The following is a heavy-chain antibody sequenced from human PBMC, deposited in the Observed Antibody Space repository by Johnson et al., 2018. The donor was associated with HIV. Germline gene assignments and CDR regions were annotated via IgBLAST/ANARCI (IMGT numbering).Heavy chain of an antibody. CDR2: ISYAGRTK. J-gene: IGHJ3*02. D-gene: IGHD6-6*01. V-gene: IGHV3-30-3*01. CDR1: GFTFRSYA. CDR3: ARGGGYSIAAPSDAFDI. Sequence: QVQLVESGGGVVQPGGSLRLSCAASGFTFRSYAMHWVRQAPGKGLEWVGVISYAGRTKYYADSVKGRFTISRDNSKNTLYLQMNSLRDEDTAVYYCARGGGYSIAAPSDAFDIWGQGTMVTVSS.